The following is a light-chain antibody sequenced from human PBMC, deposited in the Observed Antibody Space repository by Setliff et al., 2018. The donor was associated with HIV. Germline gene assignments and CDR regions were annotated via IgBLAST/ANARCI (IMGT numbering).Light chain of an antibody. Sequence: QSALAQPASVSGSPGQSITISCTGTSSDVGGYNYVSWYQQHPGKAPKLMIYDVSKRPSGASNRFSGSKSGNTASLTISGLQAEDEADYYCTSYTSYSSVVFGGGTKVTVL. J-gene: IGLJ2*01. V-gene: IGLV2-14*01. CDR1: SSDVGGYNY. CDR3: TSYTSYSSVV. CDR2: DVS.